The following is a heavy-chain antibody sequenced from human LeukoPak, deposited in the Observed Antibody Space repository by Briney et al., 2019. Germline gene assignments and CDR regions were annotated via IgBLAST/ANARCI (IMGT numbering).Heavy chain of an antibody. CDR2: IDHIGRT. V-gene: IGHV4-34*01. CDR3: AKPIDCSSTICTGPMDV. J-gene: IGHJ6*04. CDR1: GESLHSFY. D-gene: IGHD2-2*01. Sequence: SETLSLTCAVYGESLHSFYWSWIRQPPGKGPEWIGEIDHIGRTKYNPSLKSRLTISIDTSKNQFSLRLGSLTAADTAVYYCAKPIDCSSTICTGPMDVWGKGTTVTVSA.